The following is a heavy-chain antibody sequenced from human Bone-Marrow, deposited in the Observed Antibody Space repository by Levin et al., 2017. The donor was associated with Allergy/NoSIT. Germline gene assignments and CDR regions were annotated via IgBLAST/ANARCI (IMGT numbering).Heavy chain of an antibody. J-gene: IGHJ4*02. Sequence: GESLKISCQASGYSFTSYWFGWVRQRPGKGLEWMGLIFPSDSDTRVSPSFQGQIIMSVDKSISTAYLPWSSLRASGSAMYYCARRDSDGSNSFDYWGQGTLVTVSS. V-gene: IGHV5-51*01. CDR2: IFPSDSDT. CDR3: ARRDSDGSNSFDY. D-gene: IGHD4-23*01. CDR1: GYSFTSYW.